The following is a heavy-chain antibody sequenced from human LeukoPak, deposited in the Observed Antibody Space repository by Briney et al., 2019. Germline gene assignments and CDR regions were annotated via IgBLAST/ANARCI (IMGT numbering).Heavy chain of an antibody. V-gene: IGHV1-2*02. CDR2: INPNSGGT. CDR1: GYTFTGYY. J-gene: IGHJ6*03. D-gene: IGHD5-24*01. CDR3: ARDKDVEMATSDYYYYYMDV. Sequence: AASVKVSCKASGYTFTGYYMHRVRQAPGQGLEWMGWINPNSGGTNYAQKFQGRVTMTRDTSISTAYMELSRLRSDDTAVYYCARDKDVEMATSDYYYYYMDVWGKGTTVTVSS.